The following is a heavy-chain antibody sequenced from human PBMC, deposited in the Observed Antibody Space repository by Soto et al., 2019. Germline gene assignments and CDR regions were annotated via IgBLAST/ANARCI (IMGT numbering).Heavy chain of an antibody. J-gene: IGHJ4*02. D-gene: IGHD6-13*01. Sequence: SETLSLTCTVSSGSFSTYYWSWIRQPAGKGLEWIGRIYSTGSTLYNTSLKSRITMSVDTSKNQFSLKLSSVTAADTAVYYCAGGAAADYFDYWGQGTLVTVSS. CDR1: SGSFSTYY. CDR3: AGGAAADYFDY. CDR2: IYSTGST. V-gene: IGHV4-4*07.